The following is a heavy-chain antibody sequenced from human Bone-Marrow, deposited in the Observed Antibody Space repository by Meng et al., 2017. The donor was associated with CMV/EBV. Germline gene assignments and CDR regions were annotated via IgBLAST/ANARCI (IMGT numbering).Heavy chain of an antibody. CDR3: ARDFRGYSDF. J-gene: IGHJ3*01. Sequence: ASVKVSCKASGYTFTGYYMHWVRQAPGQGLEWMGWINPNSGGTNYAQKFQGRVTMTRDTSISTDYMELSSLRSDDTAVDYCARDFRGYSDFWGQGTMVTVSS. D-gene: IGHD2-21*01. CDR2: INPNSGGT. CDR1: GYTFTGYY. V-gene: IGHV1-2*02.